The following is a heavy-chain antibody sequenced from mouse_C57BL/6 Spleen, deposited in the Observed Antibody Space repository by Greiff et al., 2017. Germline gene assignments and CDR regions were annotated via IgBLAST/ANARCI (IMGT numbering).Heavy chain of an antibody. CDR1: GFTFNTYA. CDR2: IRSKSSNYAT. Sequence: EVMLVASGGGLVQPKGSLKLSCAASGFTFNTYAMHWVRQAPGKGLEWVARIRSKSSNYATYYADSVKDRFTISRDDSQSMLYLQMNNLKTEDTALYYCVRDPYYYGSSVYFDVWGTGTTVTVSS. D-gene: IGHD1-1*01. J-gene: IGHJ1*03. V-gene: IGHV10-3*01. CDR3: VRDPYYYGSSVYFDV.